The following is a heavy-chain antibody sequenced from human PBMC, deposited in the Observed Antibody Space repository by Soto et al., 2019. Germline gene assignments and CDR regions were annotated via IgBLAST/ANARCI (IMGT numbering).Heavy chain of an antibody. CDR2: INAGNGNT. CDR1: GYTFTSYA. CDR3: ARALSVAGTFIY. V-gene: IGHV1-3*01. Sequence: GASVKVSCKASGYTFTSYAMHWVRQAPGQRLEWMGWINAGNGNTKYSQKFQGRVTITRDTSASTAYMELSSLRSEDTAVYYCARALSVAGTFIYWGQRTLVTVSS. D-gene: IGHD6-19*01. J-gene: IGHJ4*02.